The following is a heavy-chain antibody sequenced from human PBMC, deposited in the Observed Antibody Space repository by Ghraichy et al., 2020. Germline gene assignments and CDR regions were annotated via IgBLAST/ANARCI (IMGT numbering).Heavy chain of an antibody. V-gene: IGHV3-23*01. Sequence: GGSLRLSCAASGFTFSSYAMSWVRQAPGKGLEWVSAISGSGGSTYYADSVKGRFTISRDNSKNTLYLQMNSLRAEDTAVYYCAKSDSWIGYCSGGSCYGDDAFDIWGQGTMVTVSS. J-gene: IGHJ3*02. D-gene: IGHD2-15*01. CDR3: AKSDSWIGYCSGGSCYGDDAFDI. CDR1: GFTFSSYA. CDR2: ISGSGGST.